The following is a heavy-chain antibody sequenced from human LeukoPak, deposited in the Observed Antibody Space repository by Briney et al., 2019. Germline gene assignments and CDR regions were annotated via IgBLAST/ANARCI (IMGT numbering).Heavy chain of an antibody. V-gene: IGHV3-53*01. D-gene: IGHD5-18*01. Sequence: GGSLRLSCAASGFTVSSNYMSWVRQAPGQGVEWVSVIYSGGSTYYADSVQGRFTISRDNSKNKLYLQMNSLRAEDTAVYYCATHPGDTSYGFDYWGQGTLVTVSS. CDR3: ATHPGDTSYGFDY. CDR2: IYSGGST. J-gene: IGHJ4*02. CDR1: GFTVSSNY.